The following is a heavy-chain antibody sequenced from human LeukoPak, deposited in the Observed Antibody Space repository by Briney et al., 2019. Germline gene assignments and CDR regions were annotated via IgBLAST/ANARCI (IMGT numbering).Heavy chain of an antibody. CDR3: TTVWNSGGDCSDAFDI. Sequence: GGSHRLSCAASGFSFRNAWMSWVRQAPGKGLEWVGRIKSKTDGGTTDYAAPVKGRFTISRDDSKNTLYLQMNSLKTEDTAVYYCTTVWNSGGDCSDAFDIWGQGTMVTVSS. V-gene: IGHV3-15*01. CDR1: GFSFRNAW. J-gene: IGHJ3*02. CDR2: IKSKTDGGTT. D-gene: IGHD2-21*02.